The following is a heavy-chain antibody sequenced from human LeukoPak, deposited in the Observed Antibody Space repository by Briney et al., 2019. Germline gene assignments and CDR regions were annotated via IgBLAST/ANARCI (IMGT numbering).Heavy chain of an antibody. CDR2: ISGSGGST. CDR1: GFILSTYA. D-gene: IGHD3-3*01. CDR3: AKVATPTYYDFWSAFDY. J-gene: IGHJ4*02. Sequence: PGGSLKLSCAASGFILSTYAMSWVRQAPGKGLEWVSAISGSGGSTYYADSVKGRFTISRDNSKNTLYLQMNSLRAEDTAVYYCAKVATPTYYDFWSAFDYWGQGTLVTVSS. V-gene: IGHV3-23*01.